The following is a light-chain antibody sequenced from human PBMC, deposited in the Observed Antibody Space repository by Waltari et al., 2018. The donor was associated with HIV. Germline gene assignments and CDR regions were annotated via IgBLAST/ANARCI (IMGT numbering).Light chain of an antibody. Sequence: GDRVTITCRASQSISTYLNWYQQKPGKAPKVLIYDASSLQSGVPSRFSGSGSGTDFTLIISSLQPEDFATYYCQQSHVTPRTFGQGTKVEIK. CDR3: QQSHVTPRT. CDR1: QSISTY. CDR2: DAS. J-gene: IGKJ1*01. V-gene: IGKV1-39*01.